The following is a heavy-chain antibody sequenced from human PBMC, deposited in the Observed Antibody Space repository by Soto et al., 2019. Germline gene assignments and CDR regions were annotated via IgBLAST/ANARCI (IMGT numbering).Heavy chain of an antibody. CDR2: ISGSGGST. J-gene: IGHJ4*02. D-gene: IGHD2-8*01. CDR3: AKDPKRHIVLMVYV. V-gene: IGHV3-23*01. CDR1: GFTFSSYA. Sequence: GGSLRLSCAASGFTFSSYAMSWVRQAPGKGLEWVSAISGSGGSTYYADSVKGRFTISRDNSKNTLYLQMNSLRAEDTAVYYCAKDPKRHIVLMVYVWGQGTLVTVSS.